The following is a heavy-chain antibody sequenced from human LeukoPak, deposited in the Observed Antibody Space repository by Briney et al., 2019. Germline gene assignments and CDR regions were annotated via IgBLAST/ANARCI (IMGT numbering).Heavy chain of an antibody. D-gene: IGHD2-2*01. Sequence: GASVKVSCKASGYTFTSYAMHWVRQAPGQRLEWMGWINAGNGNTKYSQKFQGRVTITRDTSASTAYMELSSLRSEDTAVYYCASSSGPYCSSSTSCPFDYWGQGTLVTVSS. V-gene: IGHV1-3*01. CDR1: GYTFTSYA. J-gene: IGHJ4*02. CDR2: INAGNGNT. CDR3: ASSSGPYCSSSTSCPFDY.